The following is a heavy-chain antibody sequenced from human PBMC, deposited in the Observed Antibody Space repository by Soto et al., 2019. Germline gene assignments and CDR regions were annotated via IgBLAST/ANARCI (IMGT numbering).Heavy chain of an antibody. V-gene: IGHV1-18*01. CDR2: ISAYNGNT. Sequence: ASVKVYCKASGYTFADSGISWVRQAPGQGLEWLGWISAYNGNTNYAQKLQGRVTMTTDTSTSTAYMELRSLRSDDTAVYYCARESSSSCHDYWGQGTLVTVSS. CDR1: GYTFADSG. D-gene: IGHD6-13*01. J-gene: IGHJ4*02. CDR3: ARESSSSCHDY.